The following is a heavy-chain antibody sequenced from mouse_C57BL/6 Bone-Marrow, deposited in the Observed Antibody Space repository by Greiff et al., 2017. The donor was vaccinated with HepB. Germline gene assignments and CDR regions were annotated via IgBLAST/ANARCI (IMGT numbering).Heavy chain of an antibody. Sequence: QVQLQQSGPELVKPGASVKISCKASGYTFTDYYINWVKQRPGQGLEWIGWIFPGSGSTYYNEKFKGKATLTVDKSSSTAYMLLSSLTSEDSAVYFCANSYYGSSHWYFDVWGTGTTVTVSS. CDR1: GYTFTDYY. J-gene: IGHJ1*03. CDR3: ANSYYGSSHWYFDV. V-gene: IGHV1-75*01. D-gene: IGHD1-1*01. CDR2: IFPGSGST.